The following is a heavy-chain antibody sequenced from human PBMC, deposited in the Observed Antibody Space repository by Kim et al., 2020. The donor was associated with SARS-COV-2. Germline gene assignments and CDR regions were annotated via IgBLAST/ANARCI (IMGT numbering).Heavy chain of an antibody. Sequence: GGSLRLSCAASGFTFSSYNMNWVRQAPGKGLEWVSYISSSSSHIYYADSVKGRFTISRDNAKNSLYLQMNSLRDEDTAVYYCARGRSSSGLVGGDYWGQGTLVTVSS. CDR3: ARGRSSSGLVGGDY. CDR1: GFTFSSYN. CDR2: ISSSSSHI. V-gene: IGHV3-48*02. J-gene: IGHJ4*02. D-gene: IGHD1-26*01.